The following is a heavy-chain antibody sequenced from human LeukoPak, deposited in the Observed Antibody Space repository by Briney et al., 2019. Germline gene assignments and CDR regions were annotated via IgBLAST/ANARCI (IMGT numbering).Heavy chain of an antibody. CDR1: GGSFSGYY. V-gene: IGHV4-34*01. D-gene: IGHD2-2*01. J-gene: IGHJ2*01. CDR2: INHSGST. Sequence: SETLSLTCAVYGGSFSGYYWSWIRQPPGKGLEWIGEINHSGSTNYNPSLKSRVTISVDTSENQFSLKLSSVTAADTAVYYCARFLRFVSSSCPLWGRGTLVTVSS. CDR3: ARFLRFVSSSCPL.